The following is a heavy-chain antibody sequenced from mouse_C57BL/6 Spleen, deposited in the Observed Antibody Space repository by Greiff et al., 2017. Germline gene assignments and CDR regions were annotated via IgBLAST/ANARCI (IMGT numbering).Heavy chain of an antibody. Sequence: EVKLVESGGGLVKPGGSLKLSCAASGFTFSDYGMHWVRQAPEKGLEWVAYISSVSSTIYYADTVKGRFTISRDNAKNTLFLQMTSLRSEDTAMYYCARRFITTVVPYYYAMDYWGQGTSVTVSS. CDR1: GFTFSDYG. J-gene: IGHJ4*01. CDR2: ISSVSSTI. D-gene: IGHD1-1*01. V-gene: IGHV5-17*01. CDR3: ARRFITTVVPYYYAMDY.